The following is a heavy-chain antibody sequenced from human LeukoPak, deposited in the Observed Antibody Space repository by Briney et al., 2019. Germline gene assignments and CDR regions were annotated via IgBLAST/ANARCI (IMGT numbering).Heavy chain of an antibody. CDR2: ITSGSNYI. CDR3: ARDLRL. Sequence: PGESLRLSRAASGFTFSNYNMNWVRQAPGKGLEWVSSITSGSNYIYYADSVKGRFTISRDNAKNSLYLQMNSLRADDAAVYYCARDLRLWGQGTLVTVSS. J-gene: IGHJ4*02. CDR1: GFTFSNYN. V-gene: IGHV3-21*01.